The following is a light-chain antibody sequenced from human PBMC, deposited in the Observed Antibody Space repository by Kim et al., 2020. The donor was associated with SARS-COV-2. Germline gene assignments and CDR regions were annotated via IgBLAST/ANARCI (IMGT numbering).Light chain of an antibody. J-gene: IGKJ1*01. CDR1: QDIIKW. V-gene: IGKV1D-12*01. CDR3: QQANSFPRT. CDR2: AAY. Sequence: ATVGDRVTITCRASQDIIKWLAWYQQKPGKAPKRLIYAAYSLQSGVPSRFSGSGSGTDFTLTISSLQAEDFATYYGQQANSFPRTFGQGSKVDIK.